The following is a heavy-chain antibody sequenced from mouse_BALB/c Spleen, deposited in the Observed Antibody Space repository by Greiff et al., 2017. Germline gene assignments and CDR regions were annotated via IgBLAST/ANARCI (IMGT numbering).Heavy chain of an antibody. CDR1: GFTFSSYA. V-gene: IGHV5-9-3*01. J-gene: IGHJ3*01. Sequence: EVMLVESGGGLVKPGGSLKLSCAASGFTFSSYAMSWVRQTPEKRLEWVATISSGGSYTYYPDSVKGRFTISRDNAKNTLYLQMSSLRSEDTAMYYCARHEGMITTSWFAYWGQGTLVTVSA. D-gene: IGHD2-4*01. CDR3: ARHEGMITTSWFAY. CDR2: ISSGGSYT.